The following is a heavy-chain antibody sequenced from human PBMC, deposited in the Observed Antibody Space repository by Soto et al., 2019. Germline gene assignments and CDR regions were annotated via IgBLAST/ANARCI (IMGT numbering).Heavy chain of an antibody. Sequence: SETLSLTCIVSADSITGYHWSWIRHPPGRGLEWIGDIYYSGNTRYSPSLQSRLTISVDTSKREFSLKLSSLTAADTAVYYCARRVGATHFDYWGQGLLVTAPQ. CDR2: IYYSGNT. J-gene: IGHJ4*02. CDR1: ADSITGYH. V-gene: IGHV4-59*01. CDR3: ARRVGATHFDY. D-gene: IGHD1-26*01.